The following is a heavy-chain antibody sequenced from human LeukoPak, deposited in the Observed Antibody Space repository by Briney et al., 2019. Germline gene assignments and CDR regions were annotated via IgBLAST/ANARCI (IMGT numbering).Heavy chain of an antibody. CDR1: GYTFNDYW. CDR3: ARSTPRGYGAFDI. Sequence: GESLKISCKGLGYTFNDYWIGWVRQMPGKGLEWMGITYRGDSNTKYSPSVQGQVTISADKSISTAYLQWSSLKASDTAMYYCARSTPRGYGAFDIWGRGTRVTVSS. D-gene: IGHD2-15*01. V-gene: IGHV5-51*01. CDR2: TYRGDSNT. J-gene: IGHJ3*02.